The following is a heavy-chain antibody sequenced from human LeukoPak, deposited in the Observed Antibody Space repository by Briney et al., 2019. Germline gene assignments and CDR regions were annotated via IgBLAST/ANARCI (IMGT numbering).Heavy chain of an antibody. V-gene: IGHV4-59*08. CDR3: ARLYDSSGYYLTEYDAFDI. CDR1: GGSISSYY. Sequence: SETLSLTCTVSGGSISSYYWSWIRQPPGKGLEWIGYIYYSGSTNYNPSLKSRVTISVDTSKNQFSLKLSSVTAADTAVYYCARLYDSSGYYLTEYDAFDIWGQGTMVTVSS. CDR2: IYYSGST. J-gene: IGHJ3*02. D-gene: IGHD3-22*01.